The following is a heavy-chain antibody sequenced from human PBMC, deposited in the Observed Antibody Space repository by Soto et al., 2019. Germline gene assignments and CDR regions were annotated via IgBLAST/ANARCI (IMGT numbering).Heavy chain of an antibody. Sequence: GGSLRLSCAASGFTFDEYALTRVRQAPGKGLEWVAGINWNGGSKGYADSVKGRFTISRDNSKNTLYLQMNSLRTEDTAVYYCARALDFWSAYFDYWGQGSLVTVSS. V-gene: IGHV3-20*04. CDR3: ARALDFWSAYFDY. J-gene: IGHJ4*02. CDR2: INWNGGSK. CDR1: GFTFDEYA. D-gene: IGHD3-3*01.